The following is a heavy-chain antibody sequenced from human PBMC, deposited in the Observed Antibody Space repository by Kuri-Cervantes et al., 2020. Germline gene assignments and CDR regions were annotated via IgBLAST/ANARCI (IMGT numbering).Heavy chain of an antibody. Sequence: SVKVSCKASGGTFSSYAISWVRQAPGQGLEWMGGIIPIFGTANYAQKFQGRVTMTRDTSTSTVYMELSSLRSEDTAVYYCARGYYGSGSYPSWWGQGTLVTVSS. CDR2: IIPIFGTA. CDR3: ARGYYGSGSYPSW. J-gene: IGHJ4*02. CDR1: GGTFSSYA. V-gene: IGHV1-69*05. D-gene: IGHD3-10*01.